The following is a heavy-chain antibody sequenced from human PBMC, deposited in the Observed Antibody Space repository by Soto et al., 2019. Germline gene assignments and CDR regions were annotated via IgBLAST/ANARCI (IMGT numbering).Heavy chain of an antibody. D-gene: IGHD3-10*01. Sequence: EVQLLESGGGLVQPGGSLRLSCAASGFTFSSYAMSWVRQAPGKGLEWVSAISGSGGSTYYADAVKGRFTISRDNSKNARHLQTNRLRAADTAVYYGAKSAVRGVSADYFDYWGQGTLVAVSS. CDR3: AKSAVRGVSADYFDY. J-gene: IGHJ4*02. CDR1: GFTFSSYA. CDR2: ISGSGGST. V-gene: IGHV3-23*01.